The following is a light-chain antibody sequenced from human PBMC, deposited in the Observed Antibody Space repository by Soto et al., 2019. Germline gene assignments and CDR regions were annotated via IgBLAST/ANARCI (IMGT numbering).Light chain of an antibody. CDR2: DDG. J-gene: IGLJ1*01. V-gene: IGLV3-21*02. Sequence: SYELTQPPSVSVAPGQTARITCGGNNIGSKSVHWYQQKPGQAPVLVVYDDGDRPSGIPERFSGSNSGNTATLTISRVEAGDEADYYCQVWDSSSDHYVFVTGTKVTVL. CDR3: QVWDSSSDHYV. CDR1: NIGSKS.